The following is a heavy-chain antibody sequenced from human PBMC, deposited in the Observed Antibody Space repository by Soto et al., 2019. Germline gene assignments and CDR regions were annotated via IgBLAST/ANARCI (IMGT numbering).Heavy chain of an antibody. Sequence: ASVKVSCKASGYTFTGYYMHWVRQAPGQGLEWMGWINPNSGGTNYAQKFQGWVTMTRDTSISTAYMELSRLRSDDTAVYYCARDSSPWLAPYFDYWGQGTVVTVSS. CDR3: ARDSSPWLAPYFDY. V-gene: IGHV1-2*04. CDR1: GYTFTGYY. CDR2: INPNSGGT. J-gene: IGHJ4*02. D-gene: IGHD6-19*01.